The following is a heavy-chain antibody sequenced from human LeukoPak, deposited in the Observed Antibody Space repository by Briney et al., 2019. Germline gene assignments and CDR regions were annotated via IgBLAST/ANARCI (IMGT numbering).Heavy chain of an antibody. J-gene: IGHJ6*02. D-gene: IGHD3-3*01. CDR3: ARSRDYDFWSGTPENYGMGV. V-gene: IGHV4-31*03. CDR1: GGSISSGGYY. Sequence: SETLSLTCTVSGGSISSGGYYWSWIRQHPGKGLEWIGYIYYSGSTYYNPSLKSRVTISVDTSKNQFSLKLSSVTAADTAVYYCARSRDYDFWSGTPENYGMGVWGQGTTVTVSS. CDR2: IYYSGST.